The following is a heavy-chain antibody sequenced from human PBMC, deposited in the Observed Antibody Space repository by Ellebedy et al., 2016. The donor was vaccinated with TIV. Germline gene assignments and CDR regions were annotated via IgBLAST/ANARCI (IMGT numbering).Heavy chain of an antibody. D-gene: IGHD6-6*01. V-gene: IGHV4-34*01. CDR1: GGSFSGYS. CDR2: ISHNGNT. Sequence: SQTLSLTXXVYGGSFSGYSWSWIRQPPGRGLEWIGEISHNGNTNYKPSLKSRVTISVDTSRNQFTLNLTSVTAADTAVYYCARVRPINLLYSSSSYWFGPWGQGTLVTVSS. J-gene: IGHJ5*02. CDR3: ARVRPINLLYSSSSYWFGP.